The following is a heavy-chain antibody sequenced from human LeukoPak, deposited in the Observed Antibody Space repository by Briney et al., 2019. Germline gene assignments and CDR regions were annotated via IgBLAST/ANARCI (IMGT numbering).Heavy chain of an antibody. D-gene: IGHD2-15*01. V-gene: IGHV4-39*07. CDR3: ARGYCSGGSCQAV. J-gene: IGHJ4*02. CDR2: IYYSGST. Sequence: EPSETLSLTCTVSGGSISSSSYYWGWIRQPPGKGLEWIGSIYYSGSTYYNPSLKSRVTISVDTSKNQFSLKLSSVTAADTAVYYCARGYCSGGSCQAVWGQGTLVTVSS. CDR1: GGSISSSSYY.